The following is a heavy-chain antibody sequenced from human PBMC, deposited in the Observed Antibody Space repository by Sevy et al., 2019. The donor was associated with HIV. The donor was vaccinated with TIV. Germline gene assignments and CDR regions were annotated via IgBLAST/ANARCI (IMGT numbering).Heavy chain of an antibody. CDR1: GFTFSDYY. CDR2: ISSSGSTR. J-gene: IGHJ3*02. D-gene: IGHD3-10*01. CDR3: ARIGTLAHAAFDI. V-gene: IGHV3-11*01. Sequence: GGSLRLSCAASGFTFSDYYMSWIRQAPGKGLEWVSYISSSGSTRYYADSVKGRFTISRDNAKNSLYLQMNSLRAEDTAVYYCARIGTLAHAAFDIWGQGTMVTVSS.